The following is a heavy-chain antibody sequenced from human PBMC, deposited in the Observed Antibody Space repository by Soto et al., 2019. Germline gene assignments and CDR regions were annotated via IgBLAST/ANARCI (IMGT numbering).Heavy chain of an antibody. J-gene: IGHJ5*01. CDR3: ARVSAAGTRWFDS. CDR2: TDYRGRT. Sequence: QVQLQESGPGLVQPSQTLSLTCTVSGASISSGGFYWSWIRQFPGKGLEWIGYTDYRGRTSYNPSLKSRATISRDTSKSQFSLNVNSVTAADTAVFYCARVSAAGTRWFDSWGQGTLVTVSS. CDR1: GASISSGGFY. V-gene: IGHV4-31*03. D-gene: IGHD6-13*01.